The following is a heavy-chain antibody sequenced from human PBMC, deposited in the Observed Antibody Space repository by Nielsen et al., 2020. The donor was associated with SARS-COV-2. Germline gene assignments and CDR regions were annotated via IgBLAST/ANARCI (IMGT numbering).Heavy chain of an antibody. J-gene: IGHJ4*02. CDR1: GFISSNYN. CDR2: ITSSGGST. V-gene: IGHV3-23*01. D-gene: IGHD2-15*01. Sequence: GGSLSLSCAASGFISSNYNMNWVRQPPGKGLEWVSMITSSGGSTNYADSVKDRFTISRDNSKNTLYLQMNRLRAEDTAVYFCARVRCTGGTCYQYNFDDWGQGTLVTVSS. CDR3: ARVRCTGGTCYQYNFDD.